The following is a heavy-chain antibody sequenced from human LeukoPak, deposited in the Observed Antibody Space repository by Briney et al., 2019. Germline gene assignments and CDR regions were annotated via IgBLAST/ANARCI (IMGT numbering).Heavy chain of an antibody. V-gene: IGHV3-48*03. D-gene: IGHD3-3*01. J-gene: IGHJ4*02. CDR1: GFTFSSCE. CDR2: ISSSGKAI. CDR3: ARQHYGFWLPADY. Sequence: AGGSLRLSCAASGFTFSSCEMNWVRQAPGKGLKWVSYISSSGKAIYYADSVKGRFTISRDNAKNSLYLQMNSLRAEDTAVYYCARQHYGFWLPADYWGQGTLVTVSS.